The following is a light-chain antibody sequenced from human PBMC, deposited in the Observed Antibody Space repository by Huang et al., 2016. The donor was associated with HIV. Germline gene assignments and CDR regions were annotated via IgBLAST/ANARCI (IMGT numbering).Light chain of an antibody. CDR3: QQRYTSPRVT. CDR1: QSIGSS. Sequence: DIRMTQSPSSLSASVGDRVTITCRTSQSIGSSLNWFQQRPGKGPNLLIYATSSLQNDVPSRFSGSGYGAEFTLTINNLQPEDFATYFCQQRYTSPRVTFGPGTKVHV. V-gene: IGKV1-39*01. CDR2: ATS. J-gene: IGKJ3*01.